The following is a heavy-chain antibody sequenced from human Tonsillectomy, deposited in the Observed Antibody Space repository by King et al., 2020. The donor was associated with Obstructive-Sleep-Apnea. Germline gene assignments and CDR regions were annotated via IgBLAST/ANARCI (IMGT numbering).Heavy chain of an antibody. V-gene: IGHV3-33*01. D-gene: IGHD3-16*01. J-gene: IGHJ4*02. CDR1: GFSFGSYL. CDR2: IWHDGNNK. CDR3: AQGALVSRQSPNLGFDY. Sequence: VQLVESGGGVVQPGRSLRLSCAASGFSFGSYLMHWVRQAPGKGLEWVAFIWHDGNNKYYADSVKGRFTISRDNSNNTLYLQMNSLRTEDTAVYYCAQGALVSRQSPNLGFDYWGQGTLVTVSS.